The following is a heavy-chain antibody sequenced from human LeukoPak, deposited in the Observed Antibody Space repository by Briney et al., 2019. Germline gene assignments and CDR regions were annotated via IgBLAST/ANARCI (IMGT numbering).Heavy chain of an antibody. V-gene: IGHV1-2*02. CDR3: ARGGLEAYFDY. CDR1: GYTFSDYY. CDR2: INPNSGGT. J-gene: IGHJ4*02. D-gene: IGHD3-10*01. Sequence: ASVKVSFKASGYTFSDYYMHWVRQAPGQGLEWMGWINPNSGGTNYAQKFQGRVTMTRDTSISTAYMELSRLRSDDTAAYYCARGGLEAYFDYWGQGTLVTVSS.